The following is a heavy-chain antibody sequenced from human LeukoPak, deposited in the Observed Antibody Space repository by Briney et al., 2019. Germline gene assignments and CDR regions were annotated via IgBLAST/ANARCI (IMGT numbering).Heavy chain of an antibody. CDR1: GFTFSGAA. Sequence: GGSLKLSCTASGFTFSGAAMHWVRQASGKGPEWVGHIRSKPNNYATAYAASVKGRFTISRDDSKNTAYLQMNSLRAEDTAVYYCAISGGGSYPPAPNWGQGTLVTVSS. CDR2: IRSKPNNYAT. CDR3: AISGGGSYPPAPN. J-gene: IGHJ4*02. V-gene: IGHV3-73*01. D-gene: IGHD1-26*01.